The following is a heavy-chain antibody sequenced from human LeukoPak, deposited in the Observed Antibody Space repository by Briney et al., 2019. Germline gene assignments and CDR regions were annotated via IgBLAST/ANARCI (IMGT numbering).Heavy chain of an antibody. D-gene: IGHD3-3*01. CDR3: ARGGLLEWFINWFDP. CDR2: IYYSGST. J-gene: IGHJ5*02. Sequence: SETLSLTCTVSGGSISSSSCYWGWIRQPPGKGLEWIGSIYYSGSTYYNPSLKSRVTISVDTSKNQFSLKLSSVTAADTAVYYCARGGLLEWFINWFDPWGQGTLVTVSS. CDR1: GGSISSSSCY. V-gene: IGHV4-39*01.